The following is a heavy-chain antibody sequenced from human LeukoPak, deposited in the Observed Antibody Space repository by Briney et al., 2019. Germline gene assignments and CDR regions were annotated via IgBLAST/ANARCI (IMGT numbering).Heavy chain of an antibody. CDR1: GRTFSSYA. Sequence: SVKVSCKASGRTFSSYAISWVRQAPGQGLEWMGRIIPILGIANYAQKFQGRVTITADKSTSTAYMELSSLRSEDTAVYYCARDVTIFGVVTGSDYWGQGTLVTVSS. V-gene: IGHV1-69*04. J-gene: IGHJ4*02. CDR2: IIPILGIA. CDR3: ARDVTIFGVVTGSDY. D-gene: IGHD3-3*01.